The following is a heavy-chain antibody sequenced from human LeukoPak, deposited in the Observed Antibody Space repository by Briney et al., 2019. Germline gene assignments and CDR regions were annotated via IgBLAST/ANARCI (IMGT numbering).Heavy chain of an antibody. CDR1: GFTFSNAW. V-gene: IGHV3-53*01. D-gene: IGHD6-19*01. Sequence: GGSLRLSCATSGFTFSNAWMNWVRQAPGKGLEWVSVIYSGGSTYYADSVKGRFTISRDNSKNTLYLQMNSLRAEDTAVYYCARDRGSWQWLALWGQGTLVTVSS. CDR2: IYSGGST. J-gene: IGHJ4*02. CDR3: ARDRGSWQWLAL.